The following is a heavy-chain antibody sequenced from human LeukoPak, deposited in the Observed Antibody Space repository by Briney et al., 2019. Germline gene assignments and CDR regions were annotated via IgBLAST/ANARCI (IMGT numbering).Heavy chain of an antibody. CDR1: GFTFSSYS. CDR2: ISSSSSTI. V-gene: IGHV3-48*01. Sequence: GGSLRLSCAASGFTFSSYSMNWVRQAPGKGLEWVSYISSSSSTIYYADSVKGRFTISRDNAKNSLYLQMNSLRAEDTAVYYCARGRREWELHSDFDYWGQGTLVTVSS. J-gene: IGHJ4*02. D-gene: IGHD1-26*01. CDR3: ARGRREWELHSDFDY.